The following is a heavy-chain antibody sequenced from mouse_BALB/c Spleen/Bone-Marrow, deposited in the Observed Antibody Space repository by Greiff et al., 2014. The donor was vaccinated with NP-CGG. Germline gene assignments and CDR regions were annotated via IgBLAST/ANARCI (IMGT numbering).Heavy chain of an antibody. CDR1: GFDFSRYW. CDR3: ARLNGNYDAMDY. CDR2: INPGSSTI. Sequence: EVQGVESGGGLVQPGGSLNLSCAASGFDFSRYWMSWARQAPGKGQEWIGEINPGSSTINYTPSLKDKFIISRDNAKNTLYLQMSKVRSEDTVLYYCARLNGNYDAMDYWGQGTSVTVSS. J-gene: IGHJ4*01. V-gene: IGHV4-2*02. D-gene: IGHD2-1*01.